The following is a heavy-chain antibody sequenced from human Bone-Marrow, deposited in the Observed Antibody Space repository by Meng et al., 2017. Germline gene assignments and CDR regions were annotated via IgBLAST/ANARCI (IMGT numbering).Heavy chain of an antibody. CDR3: ARDEDISAAGYLLGDF. Sequence: ASVKVSCKPSGYNFPDYYIHWVRQAPGQGLEWMGRIDPKNGDTHYAQKFQGRVTMTGDTSISTAYMELSGLRSDDTAVYYCARDEDISAAGYLLGDFWGQGTLVTVSS. V-gene: IGHV1-2*06. D-gene: IGHD6-13*01. CDR2: IDPKNGDT. CDR1: GYNFPDYY. J-gene: IGHJ4*02.